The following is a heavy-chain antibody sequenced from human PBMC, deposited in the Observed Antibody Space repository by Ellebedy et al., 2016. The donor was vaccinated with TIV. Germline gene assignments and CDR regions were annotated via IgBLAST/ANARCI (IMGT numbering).Heavy chain of an antibody. CDR3: ARHESGSYTFDY. D-gene: IGHD1-26*01. CDR1: GGSISSYY. V-gene: IGHV4-59*05. J-gene: IGHJ4*02. Sequence: SETLSLTCTVSGGSISSYYWSWIRQPPGKGLEWIGSIYYSGSTYYNPSLKSRVTISVDTSKNQFSLKVSSVTAADTAVCYCARHESGSYTFDYWGQGTLVTVSS. CDR2: IYYSGST.